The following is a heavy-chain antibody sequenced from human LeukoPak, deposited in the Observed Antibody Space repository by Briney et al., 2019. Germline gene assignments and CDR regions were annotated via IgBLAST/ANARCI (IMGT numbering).Heavy chain of an antibody. CDR1: GFTFDDYA. CDR2: ISWNSGSI. V-gene: IGHV3-9*03. CDR3: AKAGPYSNYDY. Sequence: PGRSLRLSCAASGFTFDDYAMHWVRQAPGKGLEWVSGISWNSGSIGYADSVKGRFTISRDNAKNSLYLQMNSLRAEDMALYYCAKAGPYSNYDYWGQGTLVTVSS. D-gene: IGHD4-11*01. J-gene: IGHJ4*02.